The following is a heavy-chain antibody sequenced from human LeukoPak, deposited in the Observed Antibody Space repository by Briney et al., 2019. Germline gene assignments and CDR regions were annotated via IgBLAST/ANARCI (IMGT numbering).Heavy chain of an antibody. J-gene: IGHJ4*02. V-gene: IGHV1-24*01. Sequence: ASVKVSCKVSGYSLSELSMHWVRQAPGKGLEWMGGFDPENGEAVYAQKFQGRATMTEDTSTDTSYMELNSLKSEDTAVYYCAAGGVYDLLDNWGQGTLVTVSS. D-gene: IGHD2-8*01. CDR3: AAGGVYDLLDN. CDR2: FDPENGEA. CDR1: GYSLSELS.